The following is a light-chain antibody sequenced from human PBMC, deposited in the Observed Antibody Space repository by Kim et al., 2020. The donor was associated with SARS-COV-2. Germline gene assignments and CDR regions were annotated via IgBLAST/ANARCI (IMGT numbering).Light chain of an antibody. J-gene: IGLJ3*02. Sequence: NFMLTQPHSVSESPGKTIIISCTRSSGSIASNFVQWYQQRPGSAPTTLIYQGDQRPSGVPDRFSGSIDYSSNSASLTVSGLQTEDEADYYCQSYDSNSHWVFGGGTQLTVL. CDR1: SGSIASNF. CDR3: QSYDSNSHWV. CDR2: QGD. V-gene: IGLV6-57*04.